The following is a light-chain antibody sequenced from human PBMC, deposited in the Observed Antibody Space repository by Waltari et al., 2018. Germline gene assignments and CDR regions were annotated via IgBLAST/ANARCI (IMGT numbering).Light chain of an antibody. V-gene: IGKV3-15*01. CDR2: GSS. CDR1: QSVSTN. CDR3: QQYENWPYT. J-gene: IGKJ2*01. Sequence: EIVMMQSPATLSVSPGERATLSCRASQSVSTNLAWYQQEPGQAPRLVIYGSSSRATGTPARFSGSGSGTEFTLTINSLQSDDFAVYYCQQYENWPYTFGQGTKLEIK.